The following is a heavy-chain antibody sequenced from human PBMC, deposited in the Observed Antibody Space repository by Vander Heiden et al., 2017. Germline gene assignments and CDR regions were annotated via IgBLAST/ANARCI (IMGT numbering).Heavy chain of an antibody. J-gene: IGHJ5*02. CDR1: GYTFTGYY. D-gene: IGHD3-22*01. CDR3: ARDPNYYDSSGYWFDP. Sequence: QVQLVQSGAEVKKPGASVKVSCKASGYTFTGYYMPWVRQAPGQGLEWMGWINPNSGGTNYAQKFQGRVTMTRDTSISTAYMELSRLRSDDTAVYYCARDPNYYDSSGYWFDPWGQGTLVTVSS. V-gene: IGHV1-2*02. CDR2: INPNSGGT.